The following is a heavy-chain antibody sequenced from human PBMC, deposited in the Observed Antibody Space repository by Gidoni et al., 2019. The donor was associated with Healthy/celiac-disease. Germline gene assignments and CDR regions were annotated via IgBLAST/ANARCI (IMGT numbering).Heavy chain of an antibody. D-gene: IGHD3-10*01. Sequence: QVQLQQWGAGLLKPSETMSLTCAVYGGSFSGYYWSWSRQPPGKGLEWIGEINHSGSTNYNPSLKSRVTISVDTSKNQFSLKLSSVTAADTAVYYCARGDWSYGSGSYEWGQGTLVTVSS. CDR2: INHSGST. J-gene: IGHJ4*02. CDR3: ARGDWSYGSGSYE. CDR1: GGSFSGYY. V-gene: IGHV4-34*01.